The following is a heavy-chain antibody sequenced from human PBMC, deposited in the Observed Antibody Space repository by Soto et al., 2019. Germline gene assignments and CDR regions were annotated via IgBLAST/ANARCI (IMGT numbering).Heavy chain of an antibody. J-gene: IGHJ4*02. V-gene: IGHV3-7*02. Sequence: EVQLVESGGALVQPGGSLRLSRAASGFIFSDCWLGWVRQAPGKGLEWVANIKTDGSSIYYVGSVRGRFTISRDNAKNLLHLQMNSLRAEDTAVYYCARHGDYVFDYWGQGTLVTVSS. CDR1: GFIFSDCW. CDR3: ARHGDYVFDY. CDR2: IKTDGSSI. D-gene: IGHD3-16*01.